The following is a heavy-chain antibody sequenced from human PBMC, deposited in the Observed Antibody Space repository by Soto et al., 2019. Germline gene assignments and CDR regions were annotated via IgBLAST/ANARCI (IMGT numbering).Heavy chain of an antibody. CDR1: GYTFSNYG. CDR3: ARTGELRLDS. D-gene: IGHD1-7*01. Sequence: QVHLVQSGAEVKKPGASVRVSCKASGYTFSNYGISWVRQAPGQGLEWMGWISAYSGKTNYAQSLQVRVTMTTDTSTNTAYMELRSLTSADTAVYYCARTGELRLDSWGQGTLVTVSS. CDR2: ISAYSGKT. V-gene: IGHV1-18*01. J-gene: IGHJ4*02.